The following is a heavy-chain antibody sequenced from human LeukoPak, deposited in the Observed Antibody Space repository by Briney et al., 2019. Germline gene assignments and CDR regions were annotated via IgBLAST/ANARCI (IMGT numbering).Heavy chain of an antibody. Sequence: SETLSLTCAVYGGSFSGYYWSWIRQPPGKGLEWIGEINHSGSTNYNPSLKSRDTISVDTSKNQFSLKLSSVTAADTAVYYCARVKVRTVTTYLYYFDYWGQGTLVTVSS. CDR2: INHSGST. D-gene: IGHD4-17*01. CDR3: ARVKVRTVTTYLYYFDY. J-gene: IGHJ4*02. CDR1: GGSFSGYY. V-gene: IGHV4-34*01.